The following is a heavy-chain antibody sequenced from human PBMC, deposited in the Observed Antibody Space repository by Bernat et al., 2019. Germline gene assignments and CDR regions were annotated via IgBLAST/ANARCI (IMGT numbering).Heavy chain of an antibody. CDR2: INQDGSEK. CDR1: GFTFSGYW. J-gene: IGHJ6*02. CDR3: ARANAMDV. V-gene: IGHV3-7*03. Sequence: EVQLVESGGGLVQPGGSLRLSCAASGFTFSGYWMNWVRQAPGKGLEWVANINQDGSEKYYVGSVGGRFTISRDNAKNSLYLQMNSLRAEDTGVYYCARANAMDVWGQGTTVTVSS.